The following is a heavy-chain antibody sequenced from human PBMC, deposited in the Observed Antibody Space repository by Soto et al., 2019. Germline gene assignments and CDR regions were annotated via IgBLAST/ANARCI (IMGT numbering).Heavy chain of an antibody. CDR1: GYSFSTYA. CDR3: VKHAEYQLVSWFDP. V-gene: IGHV3-23*01. CDR2: ISAGGGSP. J-gene: IGHJ5*02. D-gene: IGHD6-6*01. Sequence: EVQLLESGGGLVQPGGSLRLSCAASGYSFSTYAMSWVRQAPGKGLEWVSGISAGGGSPFIADSVKGRFIISRDNAKDTLYLQMNSLTGKDTAIYYCVKHAEYQLVSWFDPWGQGTLVTVSS.